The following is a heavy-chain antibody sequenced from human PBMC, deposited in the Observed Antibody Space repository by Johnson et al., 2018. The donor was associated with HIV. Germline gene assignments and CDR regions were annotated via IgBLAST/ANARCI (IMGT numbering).Heavy chain of an antibody. CDR1: GFTVSSNY. Sequence: VQLVESGGGLIQPGGSLRLSCAASGFTVSSNYMSWVRQAPGKGLEWGSVIYSGGSTYYADSVKGRFTLPRDNSKNTLYLQMNSLRAEDTAVYYCAREGGYSGYEGVGHTNDAFDIWGQGTMVTVSS. D-gene: IGHD5-12*01. CDR3: AREGGYSGYEGVGHTNDAFDI. CDR2: IYSGGST. J-gene: IGHJ3*02. V-gene: IGHV3-53*01.